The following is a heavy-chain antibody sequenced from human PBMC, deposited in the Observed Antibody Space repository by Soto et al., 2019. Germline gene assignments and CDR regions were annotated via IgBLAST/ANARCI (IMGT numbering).Heavy chain of an antibody. V-gene: IGHV4-59*11. D-gene: IGHD1-26*01. CDR3: ARVSGSEYGHPEQLDS. CDR1: SDSFNSHY. CDR2: MLYTGRT. J-gene: IGHJ4*02. Sequence: QVRLQESGPGLVKPSETLSLICSVSSDSFNSHYWSWVRQPPGKGLEWLGCMLYTGRTEDNRSLKGRISMSGDASKSHCSLKLTSVTAAHTAVYYCARVSGSEYGHPEQLDSGGQGSLVTVSP.